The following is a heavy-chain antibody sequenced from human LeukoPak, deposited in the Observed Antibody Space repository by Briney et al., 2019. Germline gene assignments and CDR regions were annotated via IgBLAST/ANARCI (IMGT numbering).Heavy chain of an antibody. CDR3: AKDQDYGYSYFDY. CDR2: ISDSGGQT. D-gene: IGHD4-17*01. V-gene: IGHV3-23*01. J-gene: IGHJ4*02. Sequence: GGSLRLSCAASGFTFNNYAMSWVRQAPGKGLGWVSTISDSGGQTYYADSVKGRFTISRDNFKDTLYLQMNSLRVEDTAVYYCAKDQDYGYSYFDYWGQGALVTVSS. CDR1: GFTFNNYA.